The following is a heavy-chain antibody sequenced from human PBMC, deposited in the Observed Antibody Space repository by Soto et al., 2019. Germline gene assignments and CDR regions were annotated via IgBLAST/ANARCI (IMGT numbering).Heavy chain of an antibody. V-gene: IGHV3-30-3*01. CDR1: GFTFSSYS. CDR3: ARALGGYYGVDV. Sequence: PGGSLRLSCAASGFTFSSYSIHWVRQAPDKGLEWAGVIAYDGNNKYYADSVKGRFTISRDNSKNTLFLQMNSLGAEDMAVYYCARALGGYYGVDVWGQGTSVTVSS. J-gene: IGHJ6*02. CDR2: IAYDGNNK.